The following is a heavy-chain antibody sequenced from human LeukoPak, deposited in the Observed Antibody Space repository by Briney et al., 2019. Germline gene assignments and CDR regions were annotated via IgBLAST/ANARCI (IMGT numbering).Heavy chain of an antibody. V-gene: IGHV3-30*02. CDR1: GFTFSRYG. D-gene: IGHD2-2*01. CDR3: AKDRCSISNCREAFEI. Sequence: PGGSLRLSCAVSGFTFSRYGMHWIRQAPGKGMEWLTFIWYDDKNDQEYAESVKGRFTISRDNSKNTLCLQMNSLRTEDTAMYYCAKDRCSISNCREAFEIWGQGTSVTVSS. CDR2: IWYDDKNDQ. J-gene: IGHJ3*02.